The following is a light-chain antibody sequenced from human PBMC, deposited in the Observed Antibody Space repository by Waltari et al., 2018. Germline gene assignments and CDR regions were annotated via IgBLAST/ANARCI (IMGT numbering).Light chain of an antibody. CDR1: QSVSSN. CDR2: GAS. Sequence: EIVMTQSPATLSVSPGERATLSCRASQSVSSNLAWYQQKPGQAPRLLIYGASTRATRIPARFRGSGSGTEFTLTISSLQSEDVAVYYCQQYNNWPPLTFGGGTKVEIK. CDR3: QQYNNWPPLT. V-gene: IGKV3-15*01. J-gene: IGKJ4*01.